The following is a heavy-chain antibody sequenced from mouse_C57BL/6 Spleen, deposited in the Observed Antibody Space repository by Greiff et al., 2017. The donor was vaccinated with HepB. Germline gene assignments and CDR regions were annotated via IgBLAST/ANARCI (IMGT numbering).Heavy chain of an antibody. CDR3: ATPYYGSSYEGYFDV. CDR2: IWRGGST. V-gene: IGHV2-5*01. J-gene: IGHJ1*03. Sequence: QVQLQQSGPGLVQPSQSLSITCTVSGFSLTSYGVHWVRQSPGKGLEWLGVIWRGGSTDYNAAFMSRLSITKDNSKSQVFFKMNSLQADDTAIYYCATPYYGSSYEGYFDVWGTGTTVTVSS. D-gene: IGHD1-1*01. CDR1: GFSLTSYG.